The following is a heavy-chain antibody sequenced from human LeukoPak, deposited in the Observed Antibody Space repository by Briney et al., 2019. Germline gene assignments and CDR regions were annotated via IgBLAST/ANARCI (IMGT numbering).Heavy chain of an antibody. CDR1: GYTVTSYG. V-gene: IGHV1-18*01. Sequence: ASVKVSCKASGYTVTSYGISWVRQAPGQGLEWMGWISAYNGNTNYAQKLQGRVTMTTDTSTSTAYMELRSLRSDDTAVYYCARDSPNPLYSSGWYVFDYWGQGTLVTVSS. CDR2: ISAYNGNT. D-gene: IGHD6-19*01. J-gene: IGHJ4*02. CDR3: ARDSPNPLYSSGWYVFDY.